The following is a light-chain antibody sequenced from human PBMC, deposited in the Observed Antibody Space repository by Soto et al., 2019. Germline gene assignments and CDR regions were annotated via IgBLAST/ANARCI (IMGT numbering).Light chain of an antibody. CDR3: QRYGSSPRT. CDR2: GTS. Sequence: IVLTQSPGTLSLSPGERATLSCRASQNVGSRYLAWYQQKPGQAPRLLIYGTSNRATGIPDRFSGSGSGTDFSLTISSLEPGDLAVYYCQRYGSSPRTFGQGTKVDIK. J-gene: IGKJ1*01. CDR1: QNVGSRY. V-gene: IGKV3-20*01.